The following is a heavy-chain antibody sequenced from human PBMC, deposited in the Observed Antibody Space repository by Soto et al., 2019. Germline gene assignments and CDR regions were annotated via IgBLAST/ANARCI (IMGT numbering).Heavy chain of an antibody. J-gene: IGHJ4*02. CDR2: SRDKAQGYST. CDR3: AKHDFWTLYNTGLDS. CDR1: GFTLIDHY. Sequence: GGSLRLSCAGSGFTLIDHYIDWVRQAPGKGLEWVGRSRDKAQGYSTAYAASVKGRFTTSRDESKNSVYLQMNSLRAEDTAVYYCAKHDFWTLYNTGLDSWGQGTLVTVSS. V-gene: IGHV3-72*01. D-gene: IGHD3-3*01.